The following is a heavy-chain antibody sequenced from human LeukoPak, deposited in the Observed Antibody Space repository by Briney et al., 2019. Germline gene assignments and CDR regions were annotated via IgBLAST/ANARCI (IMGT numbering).Heavy chain of an antibody. CDR3: ARAVDYPTYSFDF. CDR2: INPSGGST. Sequence: ASVKLSCKASGYGFTSYQIHWVRQAPGQGLEWMGIINPSGGSTRYAQKFQARLTLTSDTSATTVYMELTNVRSDDTAVYYCARAVDYPTYSFDFWGHGSLVTVST. V-gene: IGHV1-46*01. CDR1: GYGFTSYQ. D-gene: IGHD4/OR15-4a*01. J-gene: IGHJ4*01.